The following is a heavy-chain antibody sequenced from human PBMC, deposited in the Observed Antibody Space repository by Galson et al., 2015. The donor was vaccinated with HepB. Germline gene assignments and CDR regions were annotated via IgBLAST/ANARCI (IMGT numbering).Heavy chain of an antibody. D-gene: IGHD2-2*01. CDR1: GCTFTSYG. Sequence: SVKVSCKASGCTFTSYGISWVRQAPGQGLEWMGWISAYNGVTNYAQKLQGRVPMTTDTSTSPAYMEMRSLRSDDTSVYYCARGGWVVPSATPLYYYNYMDVWDKATPATVSS. J-gene: IGHJ6*03. CDR3: ARGGWVVPSATPLYYYNYMDV. V-gene: IGHV1-18*01. CDR2: ISAYNGVT.